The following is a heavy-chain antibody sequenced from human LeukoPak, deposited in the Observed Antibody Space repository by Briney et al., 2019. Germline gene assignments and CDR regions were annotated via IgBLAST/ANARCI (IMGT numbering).Heavy chain of an antibody. J-gene: IGHJ4*02. CDR3: ARMTLVGGIDY. CDR2: IAWDDDI. CDR1: GFSLSTREMC. D-gene: IGHD4/OR15-4a*01. V-gene: IGHV2-70*11. Sequence: SGPTLVNPTQTLTLTCTFSGFSLSTREMCVTWLRQPPGKALEWLARIAWDDDIYYSTSLKTRLTISKDTSKNQVVLTMTNMDPVDTATYYCARMTLVGGIDYWGQGTLVTVSS.